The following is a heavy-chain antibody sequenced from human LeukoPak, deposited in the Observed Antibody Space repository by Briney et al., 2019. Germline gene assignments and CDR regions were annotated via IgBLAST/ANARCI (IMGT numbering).Heavy chain of an antibody. CDR3: ARAPYTTGRSFYFDS. CDR2: IWYDGSKN. CDR1: GLTFRNYG. J-gene: IGHJ4*02. Sequence: GGSLRLSCAASGLTFRNYGMHWVRQAPGKGLEWVAIIWYDGSKNYYADSVKGRFTISRDNFKNTLYLQMNSLRAEDTALYYCARAPYTTGRSFYFDSWGQGTLVTVSS. V-gene: IGHV3-33*01. D-gene: IGHD2-2*02.